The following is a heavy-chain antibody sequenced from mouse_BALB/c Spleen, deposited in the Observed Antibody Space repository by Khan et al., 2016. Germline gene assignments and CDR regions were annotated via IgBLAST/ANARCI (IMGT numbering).Heavy chain of an antibody. D-gene: IGHD1-2*01. CDR1: GYSITSGYR. Sequence: EVQLQESGPDLVKPSQSLSLTCTVTGYSITSGYRWHWIRQFPGNKLEWMGYIHYNGSTNYNPSLKSRISITRDTSKNQFFLQLNSVTTEDTATYYCASPHYYGYDYWSQGTTLTVSS. CDR2: IHYNGST. J-gene: IGHJ2*01. V-gene: IGHV3-1*02. CDR3: ASPHYYGYDY.